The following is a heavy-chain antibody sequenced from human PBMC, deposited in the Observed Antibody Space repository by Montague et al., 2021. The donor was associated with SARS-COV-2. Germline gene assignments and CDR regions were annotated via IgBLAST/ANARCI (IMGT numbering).Heavy chain of an antibody. V-gene: IGHV4-61*01. CDR2: IYYSGST. J-gene: IGHJ6*02. CDR3: ARDPWRITIFGVVTRYGMDV. CDR1: GGSVSSGSYY. Sequence: SETLSLTSILSGGSVSSGSYYWSWIREPPGKGLEWIGYIYYSGSTNYXPSVKSRVTISVDTSKNQFSLKLSSVTAADTAVYYCARDPWRITIFGVVTRYGMDVWGQGTTVTVSS. D-gene: IGHD3-3*01.